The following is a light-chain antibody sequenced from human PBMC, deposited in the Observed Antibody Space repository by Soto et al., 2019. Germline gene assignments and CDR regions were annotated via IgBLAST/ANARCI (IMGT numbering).Light chain of an antibody. CDR2: GVS. CDR3: SSYAGRNNAVV. CDR1: SSDVGGYNS. Sequence: QSALTQPPSASGSPGQSVTISCTGTSSDVGGYNSVSWYQQHPGKAPKLMIYGVSTRPSGVRDRFSGSKSGNTASLTVSGLQAEDEADYYCSSYAGRNNAVVFGGGTKLTVL. J-gene: IGLJ2*01. V-gene: IGLV2-8*01.